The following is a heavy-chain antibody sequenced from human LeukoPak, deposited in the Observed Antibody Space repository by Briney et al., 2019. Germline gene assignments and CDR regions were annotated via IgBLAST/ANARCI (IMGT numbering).Heavy chain of an antibody. CDR1: GYTFTGYY. CDR2: INPNSGGT. CDR3: ARGISIWREDAFDI. J-gene: IGHJ3*02. Sequence: ASVKVSCKASGYTFTGYYMHWVRQAPGQGLEWMGWINPNSGGTNYAQKFQGRVTMTRDTSISTAYMELSRLRSDDTAVYYCARGISIWREDAFDIWGQGTMVTVSS. V-gene: IGHV1-2*02. D-gene: IGHD3-3*01.